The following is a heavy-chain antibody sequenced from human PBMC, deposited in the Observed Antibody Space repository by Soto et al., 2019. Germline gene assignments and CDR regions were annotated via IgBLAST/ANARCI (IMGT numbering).Heavy chain of an antibody. CDR1: GYTFTSSG. CDR2: ISAYDGNT. V-gene: IGHV1-18*01. J-gene: IGHJ4*02. D-gene: IGHD1-26*01. Sequence: GASVKVSCKASGYTFTSSGFTWVRQAPGQGLEWMGWISAYDGNTKYAQKLQGRVTMTTDTSTSTAYMELRSLRSDDTAVYYCARAVPYSVGARLDYWGQGTLVTVSS. CDR3: ARAVPYSVGARLDY.